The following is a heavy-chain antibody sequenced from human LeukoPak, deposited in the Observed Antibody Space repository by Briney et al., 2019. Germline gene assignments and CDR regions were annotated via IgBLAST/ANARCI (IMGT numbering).Heavy chain of an antibody. V-gene: IGHV3-11*01. Sequence: PGGSLRLSCAASGFTFSDYHMTWIRQAPGKGLEGVSYITTRGNNIYYADSVKGRFTISRDNAKNSLYLQMNSLRSEDTAVYYCAAEGRFYQSGWYDSSVFDYWGQGTLVTVSS. CDR2: ITTRGNNI. D-gene: IGHD6-19*01. CDR1: GFTFSDYH. CDR3: AAEGRFYQSGWYDSSVFDY. J-gene: IGHJ4*02.